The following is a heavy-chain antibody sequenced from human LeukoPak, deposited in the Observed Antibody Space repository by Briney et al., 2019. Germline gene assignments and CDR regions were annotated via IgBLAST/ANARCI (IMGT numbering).Heavy chain of an antibody. V-gene: IGHV3-74*01. CDR1: GFTFSSYW. J-gene: IGHJ5*02. Sequence: PGGSLRLSCAASGFTFSSYWMHWVRQAPGEGLVWVSRINSDGSSTSYADSVKGRFTISRDNAKNTLYLQMNSLRAEDTAVYYCARDTGYCTNGVCSFDPWGQGTLVTVSS. CDR2: INSDGSST. CDR3: ARDTGYCTNGVCSFDP. D-gene: IGHD2-8*01.